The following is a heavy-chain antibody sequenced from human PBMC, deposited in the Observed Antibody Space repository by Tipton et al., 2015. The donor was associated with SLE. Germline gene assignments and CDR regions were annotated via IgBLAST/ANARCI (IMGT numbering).Heavy chain of an antibody. Sequence: QVQLVQSGAEVKKPGASVKVSCKAFGYTFTSYGITWVRQAPGQGLEWMGWISAYNGNTNYAQKLQGRATMTTDTSTSTAYMEMRSLRSDDTAVDYCARDLPLYDFWSGYYSLDIWGQGTMVTVSS. D-gene: IGHD3-3*01. V-gene: IGHV1-18*01. CDR1: GYTFTSYG. CDR2: ISAYNGNT. J-gene: IGHJ3*02. CDR3: ARDLPLYDFWSGYYSLDI.